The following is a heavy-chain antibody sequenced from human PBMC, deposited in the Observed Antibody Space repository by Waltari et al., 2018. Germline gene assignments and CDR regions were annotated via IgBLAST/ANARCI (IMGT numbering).Heavy chain of an antibody. CDR3: AKDLVYNTPGIDV. V-gene: IGHV3-9*01. Sequence: ELLVVESGGHSVRPGESLRLSCTAAGFRFDDYAINWVRQAPGEGLEWVSGIGWNGDNIDYADSVKGRFTISRDKAKNSVFLQMNGLKVEDTARYFCAKDLVYNTPGIDVWGRGTTVIVSS. CDR2: IGWNGDNI. J-gene: IGHJ6*02. CDR1: GFRFDDYA. D-gene: IGHD1-20*01.